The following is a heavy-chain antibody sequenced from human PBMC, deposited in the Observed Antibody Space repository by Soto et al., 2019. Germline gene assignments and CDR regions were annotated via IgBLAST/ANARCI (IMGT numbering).Heavy chain of an antibody. J-gene: IGHJ4*02. CDR3: ARGWLSSNYDVFDY. CDR2: ISSSSSTI. D-gene: IGHD4-4*01. CDR1: GFTFSSYS. Sequence: GGSLRLSCAASGFTFSSYSMNWVRQAPVKGLEWVSYISSSSSTIYYADSVKGRFTISRDKAKNSLYLQMNSLRDEDTAVYYCARGWLSSNYDVFDYWGQGTLVTVSS. V-gene: IGHV3-48*02.